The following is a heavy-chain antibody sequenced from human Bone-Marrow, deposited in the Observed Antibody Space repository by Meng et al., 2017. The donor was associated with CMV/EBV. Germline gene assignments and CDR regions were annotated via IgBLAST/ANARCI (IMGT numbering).Heavy chain of an antibody. D-gene: IGHD6-13*01. CDR3: ARPIPGIAAAGSQNY. V-gene: IGHV3-7*01. CDR1: GFTFSTYW. J-gene: IGHJ4*02. CDR2: IKQDGREK. Sequence: GGSLRLSCVASGFTFSTYWMSWVRQAPGKGLEWVANIKQDGREKYYVDSVKGRFTISRDNAKNSLYLQMNSLRAEDTAVYYCARPIPGIAAAGSQNYWGQGTLVTVSS.